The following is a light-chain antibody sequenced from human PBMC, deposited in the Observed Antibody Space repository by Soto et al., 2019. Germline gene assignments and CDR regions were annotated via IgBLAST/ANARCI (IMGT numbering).Light chain of an antibody. CDR2: KAS. J-gene: IGKJ1*01. CDR1: QTISSW. V-gene: IGKV1-5*03. Sequence: IQLARSPSALSGSVGESVTISCRASQTISSWLAWYQQKPGKAPKLLIYKASTLKSGVPSRFSASGSGTDFTLTISDVQPEDFALYYCHQRQSWPRTFGQGTKVDI. CDR3: HQRQSWPRT.